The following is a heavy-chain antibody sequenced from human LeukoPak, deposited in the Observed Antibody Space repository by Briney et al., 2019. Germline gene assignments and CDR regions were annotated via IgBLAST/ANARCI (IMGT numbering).Heavy chain of an antibody. CDR1: GFTFSSYS. J-gene: IGHJ6*02. CDR2: ISSSSSYI. V-gene: IGHV3-21*01. Sequence: GGSLRLSCAASGFTFSSYSMNWVRQAPGKGLEWVSSISSSSSYIYYADSVKGRFTISRDNSKNTLYLQMNSLRAEDTAVYYCARDRVVVVPAAMAYYYYGMDVWGQGTTVTVSS. D-gene: IGHD2-2*01. CDR3: ARDRVVVVPAAMAYYYYGMDV.